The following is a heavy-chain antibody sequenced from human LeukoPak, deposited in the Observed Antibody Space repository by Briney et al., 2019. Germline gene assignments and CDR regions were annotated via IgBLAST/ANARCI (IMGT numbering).Heavy chain of an antibody. D-gene: IGHD2-2*01. CDR1: GGSFSGYY. Sequence: SETLSLTCAVYGGSFSGYYWSWIRQPPGKGLEWIGEMYHSGTTNYNPSLKSRVTVSMDKSTNQFFLRLTPVTAADTAVYYCARDIGSSTPSGFWGKGTTVTVSS. CDR2: MYHSGTT. CDR3: ARDIGSSTPSGF. J-gene: IGHJ6*04. V-gene: IGHV4-34*01.